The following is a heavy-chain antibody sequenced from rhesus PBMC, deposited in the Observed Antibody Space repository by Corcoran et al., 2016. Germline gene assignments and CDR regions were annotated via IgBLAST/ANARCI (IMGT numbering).Heavy chain of an antibody. Sequence: QVRLTESGPGMGTPSETLSLTCAGSGASTINSVYWHWVRQPHRKGLEGVGHISGCGGSTDYTPPLKSLVPISTDTSKNQFSLKLSSVTAADTAVYYCARWEEYCSSTYCFLANRFDVWGRGVLVTVS. CDR1: GASTINSVY. CDR2: ISGCGGST. J-gene: IGHJ5-1*01. CDR3: ARWEEYCSSTYCFLANRFDV. D-gene: IGHD2-15*01. V-gene: IGHV4-173*01.